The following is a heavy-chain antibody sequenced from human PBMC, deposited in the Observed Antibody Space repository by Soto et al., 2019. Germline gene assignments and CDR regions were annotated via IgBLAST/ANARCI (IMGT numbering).Heavy chain of an antibody. Sequence: PGGSLRLSCAASGFTFSSYSMNWVRQAPGKGLEWVSSISSSSSYIYYADSVKGRFTISRDNAKNSLYLQMNSLRAEDTAVYYCARLERFGELSDYYYYYGMDVWAQGTTVTVS. CDR3: ARLERFGELSDYYYYYGMDV. V-gene: IGHV3-21*01. CDR2: ISSSSSYI. CDR1: GFTFSSYS. D-gene: IGHD3-10*01. J-gene: IGHJ6*02.